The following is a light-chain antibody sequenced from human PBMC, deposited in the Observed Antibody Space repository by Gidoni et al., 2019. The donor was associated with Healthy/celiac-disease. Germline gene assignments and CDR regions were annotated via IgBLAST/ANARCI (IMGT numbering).Light chain of an antibody. CDR3: QQRSNWFT. CDR1: QSVSSY. Sequence: EIVLTQSTATLSLSPGERATLSCRASQSVSSYLAWYQQKPGQAPRLLIYDASNRATGIPARFSGSGSGTYFTLTISSLEPEDFAVYYCQQRSNWFTFGGGTKVEIK. V-gene: IGKV3-11*01. CDR2: DAS. J-gene: IGKJ4*01.